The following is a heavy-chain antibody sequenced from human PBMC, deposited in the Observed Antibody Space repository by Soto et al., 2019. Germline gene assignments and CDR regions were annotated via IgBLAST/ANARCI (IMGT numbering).Heavy chain of an antibody. D-gene: IGHD3-10*01. Sequence: GGSLRLSCAASGFTFSDFGMHWVRQAPGKGLEWVAIISYDGILKYYADSVKGRFTISRDTSKGAVYLQMNSLTPEDTAVYYCAKDFKVSGGHYGSLNYYYGMDVWGQGTTVTVS. V-gene: IGHV3-30*18. CDR3: AKDFKVSGGHYGSLNYYYGMDV. CDR1: GFTFSDFG. CDR2: ISYDGILK. J-gene: IGHJ6*02.